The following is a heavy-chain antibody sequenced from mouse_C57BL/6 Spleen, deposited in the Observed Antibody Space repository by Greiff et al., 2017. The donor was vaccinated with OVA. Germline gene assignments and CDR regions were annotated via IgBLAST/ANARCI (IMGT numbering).Heavy chain of an antibody. CDR3: ARKGELGYYFDY. Sequence: VKLQESGAELVKPGASVKMSCKASGYTFTTYPIEWMKQNHGKSLEWIGNFHPYNDDTKYNEKFKGKATLTVEKSSSTVYLELSRLTSDDSAVYYCARKGELGYYFDYWGQGTTLTVSS. D-gene: IGHD4-1*01. J-gene: IGHJ2*01. V-gene: IGHV1-47*01. CDR2: FHPYNDDT. CDR1: GYTFTTYP.